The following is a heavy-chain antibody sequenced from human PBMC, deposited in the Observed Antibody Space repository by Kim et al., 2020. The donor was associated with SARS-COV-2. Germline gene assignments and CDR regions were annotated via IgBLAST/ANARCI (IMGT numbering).Heavy chain of an antibody. Sequence: YAQKFQGRVTITADESTSTAYMELSSLRSEDTAVYYCARGVMPLAIDGFDFWGQGTLVTVSS. J-gene: IGHJ4*02. CDR3: ARGVMPLAIDGFDF. V-gene: IGHV1-69*01. D-gene: IGHD2-21*01.